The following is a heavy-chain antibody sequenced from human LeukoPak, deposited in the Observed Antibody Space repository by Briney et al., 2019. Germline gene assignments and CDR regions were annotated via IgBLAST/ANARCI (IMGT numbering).Heavy chain of an antibody. CDR3: ARLYGDFYFDY. D-gene: IGHD4-17*01. J-gene: IGHJ4*02. CDR2: IGWDDDK. Sequence: SGPALVNPTQTLTLTCTFSGFSLTTSGIRVSWIRQPPGKALEWLAHIGWDDDKFYSTSLKTRLTLSKDTSKNQVVLTMTNMDPVDTATYYCARLYGDFYFDYWGQGTLVTVSS. V-gene: IGHV2-70*04. CDR1: GFSLTTSGIR.